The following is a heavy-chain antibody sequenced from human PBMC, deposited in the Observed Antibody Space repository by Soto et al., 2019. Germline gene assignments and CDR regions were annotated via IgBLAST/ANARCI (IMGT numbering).Heavy chain of an antibody. J-gene: IGHJ4*02. Sequence: ASVKVSCKASGYTFTSYTMNWVRQAPGQRLEWMGWINAGNGNIKYSEKFQGRVTITRGTSASTAYMELSSLRSEDTAVYYCARSPSLFIDYWGQGTLVTVSS. D-gene: IGHD3-10*01. V-gene: IGHV1-3*01. CDR2: INAGNGNI. CDR1: GYTFTSYT. CDR3: ARSPSLFIDY.